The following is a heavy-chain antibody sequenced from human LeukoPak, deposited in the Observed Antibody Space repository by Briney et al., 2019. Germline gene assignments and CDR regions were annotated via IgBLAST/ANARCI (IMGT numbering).Heavy chain of an antibody. V-gene: IGHV1-8*01. D-gene: IGHD6-19*01. CDR2: MNPNSGNT. CDR3: AGGGAVADY. J-gene: IGHJ4*02. Sequence: ASVEVSCKASVYTFTSYDINWVRQATGQGLEWLGWMNPNSGNTGYAQKFQGRVTMTRNTSISTAYMELSSLRSEDTAVYYCAGGGAVADYWGQGTLVTVSS. CDR1: VYTFTSYD.